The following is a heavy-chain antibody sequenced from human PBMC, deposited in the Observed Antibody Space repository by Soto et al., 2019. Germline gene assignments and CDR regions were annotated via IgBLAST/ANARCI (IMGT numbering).Heavy chain of an antibody. CDR2: ISHDGIPK. Sequence: QVQLVESGGGVVQPGRSLRLSCAASGFTFSSYGMHWVRQAPGEGLEWVAVISHDGIPKYYADSVKGRFTISRDNSKNTLYLPMNSLRAEDTAVYYWAKGHVSGWYYFDYWGQGTLVTVSS. CDR1: GFTFSSYG. CDR3: AKGHVSGWYYFDY. D-gene: IGHD6-19*01. V-gene: IGHV3-30*18. J-gene: IGHJ4*02.